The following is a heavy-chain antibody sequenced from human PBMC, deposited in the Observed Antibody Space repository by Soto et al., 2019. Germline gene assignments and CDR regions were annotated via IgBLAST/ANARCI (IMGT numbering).Heavy chain of an antibody. CDR2: TYYTSKWYN. V-gene: IGHV6-1*01. J-gene: IGHJ4*02. CDR3: TSYSHSVGFHN. CDR1: GDSVSSNSAV. D-gene: IGHD1-26*01. Sequence: PSQTLSLTCAISGDSVSSNSAVWNWIRQSPSRGLEWLGRTYYTSKWYNDYAVSAKSRITISPDTSKNQVSLQLNSVTPEDTAVYYCTSYSHSVGFHNWGQGTQVAVSS.